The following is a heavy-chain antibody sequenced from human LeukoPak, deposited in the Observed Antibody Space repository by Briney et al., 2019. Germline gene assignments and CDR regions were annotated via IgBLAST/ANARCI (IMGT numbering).Heavy chain of an antibody. J-gene: IGHJ4*02. CDR3: ARDSGGSYENYFDY. Sequence: GGSLRLSCAASGFTFSSYAMSWIRQAPGKGLEWVSYISSSGSTIYYADSVKGRFTISRDNAENSLYLQMNSLRAEDTAVYYCARDSGGSYENYFDYWGQGTLVTVSS. D-gene: IGHD1-26*01. CDR2: ISSSGSTI. V-gene: IGHV3-11*01. CDR1: GFTFSSYA.